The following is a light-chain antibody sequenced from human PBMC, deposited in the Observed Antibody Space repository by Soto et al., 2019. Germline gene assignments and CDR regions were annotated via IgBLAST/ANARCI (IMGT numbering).Light chain of an antibody. V-gene: IGLV2-14*01. CDR1: SSDVGGYNY. CDR2: EVS. Sequence: QSVLTQPACVSGSPGQSITISCTGTSSDVGGYNYVSWYQQHPGKAPKLMIYEVSNRPSGVSNRFSGSKSGNTASLTISGLQAEDEADYYCSSYTSGSTWVFGGGTKVTV. CDR3: SSYTSGSTWV. J-gene: IGLJ3*02.